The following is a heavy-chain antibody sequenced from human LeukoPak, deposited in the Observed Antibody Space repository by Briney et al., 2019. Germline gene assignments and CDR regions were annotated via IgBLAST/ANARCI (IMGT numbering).Heavy chain of an antibody. J-gene: IGHJ4*02. CDR1: GYTFTSYD. V-gene: IGHV1-8*01. CDR3: ARVYSGYDPITD. Sequence: ASVKVSCKASGYTFTSYDINWARQATGQGLEWMGWMNPNSGNTGYAQKFQGRVTMTRNTSISTAYMELSSLRSEDTAVYYCARVYSGYDPITDWGQGTLVTVSS. D-gene: IGHD5-12*01. CDR2: MNPNSGNT.